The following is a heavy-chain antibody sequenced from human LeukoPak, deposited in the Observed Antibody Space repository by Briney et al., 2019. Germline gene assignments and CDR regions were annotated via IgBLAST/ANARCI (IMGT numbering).Heavy chain of an antibody. CDR1: GFTFSSYR. CDR2: ISSSSSYI. Sequence: GGSLRLSCAASGFTFSSYRMSWVRQAPGKGLEWVSSISSSSSYIYYADSVKGRFTISRDNAKNSLYLQMNSLRAEDTAVYYCARDRGEWIQLWSFDYWGQGTLVTVSS. D-gene: IGHD5-18*01. J-gene: IGHJ4*02. V-gene: IGHV3-21*01. CDR3: ARDRGEWIQLWSFDY.